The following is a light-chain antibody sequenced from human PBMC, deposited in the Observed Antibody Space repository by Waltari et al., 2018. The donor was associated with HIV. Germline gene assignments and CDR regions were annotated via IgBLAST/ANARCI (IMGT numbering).Light chain of an antibody. Sequence: QSVLTPPPSASGTPGQRVTISCSCRRSILGSNYVHWYQQLPGTAPKLLIYRNNLRPSGVPDRFSGSKSGTSASLAISGLRSEDEADYYCAAWDDSLSAPYVFGTGTKVTVL. V-gene: IGLV1-47*01. CDR3: AAWDDSLSAPYV. CDR1: RSILGSNY. J-gene: IGLJ1*01. CDR2: RNN.